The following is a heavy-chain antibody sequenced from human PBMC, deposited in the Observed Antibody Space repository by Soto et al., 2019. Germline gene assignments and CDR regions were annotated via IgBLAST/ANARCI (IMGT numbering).Heavy chain of an antibody. CDR1: GYTLNNYG. J-gene: IGHJ4*02. CDR2: ISAYNGNT. CDR3: SRWVVPSWYCDY. D-gene: IGHD2-2*01. Sequence: QVQLVQSGAEVKKPGASVKVSCRASGYTLNNYGINWVRQAPGQGLEWMGWISAYNGNTNYAQKFQGRVTVTTDTSTSTAVMELRSLRSDDTAMYYCSRWVVPSWYCDYWGQGTLVTVSS. V-gene: IGHV1-18*01.